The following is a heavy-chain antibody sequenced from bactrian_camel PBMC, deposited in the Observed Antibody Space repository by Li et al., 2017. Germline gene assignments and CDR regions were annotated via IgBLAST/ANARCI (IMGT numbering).Heavy chain of an antibody. J-gene: IGHJ4*01. CDR2: IMILGATT. CDR1: GITEGTNC. D-gene: IGHD2*01. Sequence: DVQLVESGGGSVQAGGSLRLSCEVSGITEGTNCIGWFRQDPGKEREGVAAIMILGATTYYADSVKGRFTISQDNAKNMVYLQVNSVKAEDTAMYYCAAGWSFGVGTLLRRHYNYWGQGTQVTVS. CDR3: AAGWSFGVGTLLRRHYNY. V-gene: IGHV3S40*01.